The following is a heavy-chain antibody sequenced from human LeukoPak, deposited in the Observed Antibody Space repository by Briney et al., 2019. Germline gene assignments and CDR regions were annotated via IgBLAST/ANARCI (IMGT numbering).Heavy chain of an antibody. V-gene: IGHV3-66*01. CDR3: AKDGGTYPYFLDV. CDR1: GFRVRDNH. J-gene: IGHJ6*03. CDR2: IYNGDGT. Sequence: GGSLRLSCAAAGFRVRDNHMYWVRQAPGKGLEWVSVIYNGDGTGYADSVKGRFTISRDNSRDTLYLQMNSLRAEDTAIYICAKDGGTYPYFLDVWGKGTTVIVSS. D-gene: IGHD1-26*01.